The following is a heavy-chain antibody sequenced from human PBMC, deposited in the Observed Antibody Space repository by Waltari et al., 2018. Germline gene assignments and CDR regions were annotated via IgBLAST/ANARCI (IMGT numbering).Heavy chain of an antibody. Sequence: QITLKESGPTLVKPTQTLTLTCTFSGFSLSTSGVGVGWIRQHPGKALEWLALIYWNDDKRYSPSLKSRLTITKDTSKNQVVLTMTNMDPVDTATYYCAHSGTTVTTAPGLYDVWGQGTTVTVSS. CDR3: AHSGTTVTTAPGLYDV. J-gene: IGHJ6*02. CDR1: GFSLSTSGVG. D-gene: IGHD4-17*01. V-gene: IGHV2-5*01. CDR2: IYWNDDK.